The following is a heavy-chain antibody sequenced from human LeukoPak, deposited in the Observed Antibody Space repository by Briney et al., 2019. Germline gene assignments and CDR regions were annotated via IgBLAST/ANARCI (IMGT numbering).Heavy chain of an antibody. J-gene: IGHJ6*02. V-gene: IGHV1-8*01. CDR3: ARVSRQSFDWLLFDPWYYYYGMDA. CDR1: GYTFTSYD. CDR2: MNPNSGNT. Sequence: ASVKVSCKASGYTFTSYDINWVRQATGQGLEWMGWMNPNSGNTGYAQKFQGRVTMTRNTSISTAYMELSSLRSEDTAVYYCARVSRQSFDWLLFDPWYYYYGMDAWGQGTTVTVSS. D-gene: IGHD3-9*01.